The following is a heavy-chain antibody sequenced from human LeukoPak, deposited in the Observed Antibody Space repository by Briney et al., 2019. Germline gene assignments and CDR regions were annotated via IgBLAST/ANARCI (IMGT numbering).Heavy chain of an antibody. J-gene: IGHJ6*02. CDR3: TRQYSSGWSYYYGLDV. D-gene: IGHD6-19*01. CDR2: TYYRSKWYN. V-gene: IGHV6-1*01. Sequence: SQTLSLTCAISGDSVSSITAAWNWIRQSPSRGLEWLGRTYYRSKWYNDYAVSVRSRITINPDTSKNQFSLQLNSVTPEDTAVYYCTRQYSSGWSYYYGLDVWGQGTTVIVS. CDR1: GDSVSSITAA.